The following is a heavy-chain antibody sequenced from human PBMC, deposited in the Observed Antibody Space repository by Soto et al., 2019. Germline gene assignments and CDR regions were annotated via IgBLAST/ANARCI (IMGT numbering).Heavy chain of an antibody. V-gene: IGHV3-23*01. CDR1: GFTFSSYA. J-gene: IGHJ6*02. CDR3: AKHRTNYYYGMDV. CDR2: ISGSGGST. D-gene: IGHD1-7*01. Sequence: EVQLLESGGGLVQPGGSLRLSCAASGFTFSSYAMSWVRQAPGKGLEWVSAISGSGGSTYYADSVKGRFTIYRDNSKNTLYLQMNSLRAEDTAVYYCAKHRTNYYYGMDVWGQGTTVTVSS.